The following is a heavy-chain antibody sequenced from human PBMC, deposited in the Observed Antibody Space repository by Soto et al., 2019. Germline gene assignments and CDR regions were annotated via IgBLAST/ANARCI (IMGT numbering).Heavy chain of an antibody. CDR1: GGTFSSYA. CDR3: ARGGIAASLPNSWFDP. Sequence: QVQLVQSGAEVKKPGSSVKVSCKASGGTFSSYAISWVRQATGQGLEWMGGIIPISVTANYAQKFQGRVTITADESTSTAYRELSSLRTEDTAVSYSARGGIAASLPNSWFDPWGQGTLVTVSS. D-gene: IGHD6-13*01. V-gene: IGHV1-69*01. J-gene: IGHJ5*02. CDR2: IIPISVTA.